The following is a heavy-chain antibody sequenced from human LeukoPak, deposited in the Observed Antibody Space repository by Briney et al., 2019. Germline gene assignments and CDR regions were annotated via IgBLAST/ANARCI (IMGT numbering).Heavy chain of an antibody. CDR2: INPSGCST. D-gene: IGHD3-10*01. J-gene: IGHJ4*02. CDR1: GSTFTSYY. V-gene: IGHV1-46*03. Sequence: ASVTVSCKASGSTFTSYYMHWVRQAPGQGLEWMGFINPSGCSTSYAQKFQGRVTMARDTSTSTVYMELTSLRSEDTAMYCCTRNADSGLDYWGQGTLVTVSS. CDR3: TRNADSGLDY.